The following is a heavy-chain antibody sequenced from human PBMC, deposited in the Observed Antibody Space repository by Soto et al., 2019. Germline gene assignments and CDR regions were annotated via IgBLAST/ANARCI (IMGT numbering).Heavy chain of an antibody. Sequence: QVQLVQSGAEVKTPGASVKVSCKASGYTFASYDINWVRQAPGQGLEWMGWMNPNSNNTGYAQKLQGRLTMTSDSALSIAHMELSSLRNEDTAVYYCARSDGYHFNWLDSWGQGTLVTVSA. CDR3: ARSDGYHFNWLDS. J-gene: IGHJ5*01. CDR2: MNPNSNNT. CDR1: GYTFASYD. V-gene: IGHV1-8*01. D-gene: IGHD2-21*01.